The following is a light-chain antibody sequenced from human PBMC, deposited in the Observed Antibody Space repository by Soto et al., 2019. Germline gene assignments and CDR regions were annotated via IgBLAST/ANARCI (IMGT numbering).Light chain of an antibody. CDR2: GAS. CDR1: QSVSSNY. V-gene: IGKV3-20*01. J-gene: IGKJ2*01. Sequence: EIVLTQSPGTLSLSPGESATLSCRASQSVSSNYLAWYQQKPGQAPRLLIYGASSRATGIPDRFSGSGSGTDFTLTISRLEPEDFAVYYCQQYDSSPLMYTFGQGTKLEIK. CDR3: QQYDSSPLMYT.